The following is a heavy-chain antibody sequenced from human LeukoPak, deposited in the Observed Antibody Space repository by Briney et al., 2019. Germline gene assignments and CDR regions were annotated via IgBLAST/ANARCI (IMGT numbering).Heavy chain of an antibody. CDR2: IIPIFGTA. CDR1: GGAFSSYA. D-gene: IGHD1-26*01. Sequence: GASVKVSCEASGGAFSSYAISWVRQAPGQGLEWMGGIIPIFGTANYAQKFQGRVTITADESTSTAYMELSSLRSEDTAVYYCARHSGSYSAADYWGQGTLVTVSS. V-gene: IGHV1-69*13. J-gene: IGHJ4*02. CDR3: ARHSGSYSAADY.